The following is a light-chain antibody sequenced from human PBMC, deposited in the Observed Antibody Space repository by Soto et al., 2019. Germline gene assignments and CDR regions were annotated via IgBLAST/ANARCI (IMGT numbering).Light chain of an antibody. CDR3: HPYNNWPFT. CDR2: DTA. Sequence: LVVRQSPATLSVSPGEGATLYCRASQRIGGTLAAYQHKPGQNPRLLIYDTASRATGVPTRFIGSRSGAEVSPTIISLQSEDFSAYYCHPYNNWPFTFGRGTKVDI. J-gene: IGKJ4*01. V-gene: IGKV3-15*01. CDR1: QRIGGT.